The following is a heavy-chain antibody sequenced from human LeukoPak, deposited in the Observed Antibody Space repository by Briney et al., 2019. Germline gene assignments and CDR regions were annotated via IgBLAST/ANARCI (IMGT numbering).Heavy chain of an antibody. V-gene: IGHV7-4-1*02. CDR2: INTNAGNP. Sequence: ASVKVSCKASGYIFTNYAMNWVRQAPGQGLEWMGRINTNAGNPTYAQGFTGRFVFSLDTSVSTAYLLISSLKAEDTAVYYCARPHRDYGGNWFDPWGQGTLVTVSS. CDR1: GYIFTNYA. CDR3: ARPHRDYGGNWFDP. J-gene: IGHJ5*02. D-gene: IGHD4-23*01.